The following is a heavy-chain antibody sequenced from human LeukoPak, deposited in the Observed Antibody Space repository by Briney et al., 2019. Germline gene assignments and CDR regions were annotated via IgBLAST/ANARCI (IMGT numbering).Heavy chain of an antibody. J-gene: IGHJ5*02. D-gene: IGHD2/OR15-2a*01. V-gene: IGHV3-74*01. CDR2: INSDRSST. Sequence: GGSLRLSCAASGFTFSSYWMHWVRQAPGKGLVWVSRINSDRSSTSYADSVKGRFTISRDNAKNTLYLQMNSLRAEDTAVYYCARALTLRGWFDPWGQGTLVTVSS. CDR3: ARALTLRGWFDP. CDR1: GFTFSSYW.